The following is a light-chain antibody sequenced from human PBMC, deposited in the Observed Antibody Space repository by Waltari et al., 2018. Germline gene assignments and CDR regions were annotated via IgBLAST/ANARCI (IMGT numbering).Light chain of an antibody. CDR1: QSIGSK. CDR2: YAS. Sequence: EIVLTQSPDFQSVTPKEQVNITCRASQSIGSKLHWYQQKPGQSPKALIKYASRSISGVPSRFSGSGSGTDFTLNINSLEAEDAATYFCHQTSTFPEPFGQGTKVEIK. J-gene: IGKJ1*01. V-gene: IGKV6-21*02. CDR3: HQTSTFPEP.